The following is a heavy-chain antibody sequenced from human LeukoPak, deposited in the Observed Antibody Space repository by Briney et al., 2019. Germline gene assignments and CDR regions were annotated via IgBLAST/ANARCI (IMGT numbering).Heavy chain of an antibody. V-gene: IGHV3-66*01. CDR3: ANYYDFRGNYPGALDI. Sequence: GGSLRLSCAASGLTVSSNYMNWVRQAPGKGLEWVSLLYSSGNTDHAASVKGRFTISRDNSKNTLYLQMNSLRAEDTAVYYCANYYDFRGNYPGALDIWGQGTMVTVSS. CDR2: LYSSGNT. D-gene: IGHD3-22*01. J-gene: IGHJ3*02. CDR1: GLTVSSNY.